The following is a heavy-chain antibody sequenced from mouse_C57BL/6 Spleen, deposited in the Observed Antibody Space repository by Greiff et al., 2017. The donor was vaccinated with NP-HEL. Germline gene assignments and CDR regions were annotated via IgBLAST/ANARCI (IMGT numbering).Heavy chain of an antibody. Sequence: QVQLQQPGAELVRPGTSVKLSCKASGYTFTSYWMHWVKQRPGQGLEWIGVIDPSDSYTNYNQKFKGKATLTVDTSSSTAYMQLSSLTSEDSAVYYCARPPITTVVGRSFAYWGQGTLVTVSA. J-gene: IGHJ3*01. D-gene: IGHD1-1*01. CDR3: ARPPITTVVGRSFAY. CDR2: IDPSDSYT. CDR1: GYTFTSYW. V-gene: IGHV1-59*01.